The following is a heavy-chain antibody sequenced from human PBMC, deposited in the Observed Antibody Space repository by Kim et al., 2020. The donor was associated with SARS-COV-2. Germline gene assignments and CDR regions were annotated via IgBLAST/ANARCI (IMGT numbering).Heavy chain of an antibody. J-gene: IGHJ5*02. Sequence: STNYNPSLKSRVTISVDKSKNQCSLKLSSVTAADTAVYYCAKTTATFSFDPWGQGTLVTVSS. CDR3: AKTTATFSFDP. V-gene: IGHV4-4*02. D-gene: IGHD4-17*01. CDR2: ST.